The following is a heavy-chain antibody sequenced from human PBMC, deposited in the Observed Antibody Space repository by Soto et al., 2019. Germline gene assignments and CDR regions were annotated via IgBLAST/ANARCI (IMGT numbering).Heavy chain of an antibody. Sequence: EVQLVESGGGLVQAGGSLRLSCAASGFTFSNYWMNWVRQAPGEGLEWVAYISRDGSEKSYVDSVKGRFTISRDNAKKSLFLQMNSLRVEDTAVYYCARGFGDGWYGGPDYWGQGTLVTVSS. CDR2: ISRDGSEK. CDR1: GFTFSNYW. CDR3: ARGFGDGWYGGPDY. V-gene: IGHV3-7*01. J-gene: IGHJ4*02. D-gene: IGHD6-19*01.